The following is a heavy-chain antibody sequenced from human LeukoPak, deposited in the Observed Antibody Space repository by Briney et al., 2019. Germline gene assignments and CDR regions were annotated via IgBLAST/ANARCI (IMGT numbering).Heavy chain of an antibody. D-gene: IGHD6-13*01. CDR2: INPNSGGT. CDR1: GYTFTGYY. CDR3: ARVPYSSRYYYYMDV. Sequence: GASVKVSCKASGYTFTGYYMHWVRQAPGQGLEWMGWINPNSGGTNYAQKFQGRVTMTRDTSISTAYMELSRLRSDDTAVYYCARVPYSSRYYYYMDVWGKGTTVTISS. J-gene: IGHJ6*03. V-gene: IGHV1-2*02.